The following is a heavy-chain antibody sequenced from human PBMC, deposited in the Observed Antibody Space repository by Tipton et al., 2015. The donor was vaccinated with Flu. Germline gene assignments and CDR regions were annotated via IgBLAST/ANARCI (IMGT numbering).Heavy chain of an antibody. V-gene: IGHV4-61*02. CDR1: GGSISSGSYY. CDR2: IYTSGST. J-gene: IGHJ4*02. D-gene: IGHD4-17*01. CDR3: ARGGAYGEVTDY. Sequence: TLSLTCTVSGGSISSGSYYWSWIRQPAGKGLEWIGRIYTSGSTNYNPSLKSRVTISVDTSKNQFSLKLSSVTAADTAVYYCARGGAYGEVTDYWGQGTLVTVSS.